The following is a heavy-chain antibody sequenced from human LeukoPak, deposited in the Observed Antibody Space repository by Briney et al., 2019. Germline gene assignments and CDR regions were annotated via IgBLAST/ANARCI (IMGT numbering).Heavy chain of an antibody. Sequence: ASVKVSCKASGYTFTGYYMHWVRQAPGPGLEWMGWSNPNSGGTNYAQKFRGRVTMTRDTSISTAYMELSRLRSDDTAVYYCATDAGQQLVRYTLDYWGQGTLVTVSS. CDR2: SNPNSGGT. CDR1: GYTFTGYY. V-gene: IGHV1-2*02. D-gene: IGHD6-13*01. CDR3: ATDAGQQLVRYTLDY. J-gene: IGHJ4*02.